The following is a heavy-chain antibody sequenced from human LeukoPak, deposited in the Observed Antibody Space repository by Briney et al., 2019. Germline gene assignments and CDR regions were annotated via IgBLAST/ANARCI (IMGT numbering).Heavy chain of an antibody. D-gene: IGHD3-10*01. V-gene: IGHV1-2*02. CDR1: GYTFTGYY. CDR2: INPNSGGT. Sequence: ASVKVSCKASGYTFTGYYMHWVRQAPGQGLEWMGWINPNSGGTNYAQKFQGRVTMTRDTSISTAYMELSRLRSDDTAVYYCARAHGSGSYYNPYYYYYYGMDVWGQGTTVTVSS. CDR3: ARAHGSGSYYNPYYYYYYGMDV. J-gene: IGHJ6*02.